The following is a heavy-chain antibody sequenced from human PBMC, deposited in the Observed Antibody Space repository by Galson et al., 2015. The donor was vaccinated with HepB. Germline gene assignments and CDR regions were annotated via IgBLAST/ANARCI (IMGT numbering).Heavy chain of an antibody. CDR2: IIPILGIA. D-gene: IGHD3-22*01. CDR1: GGTFSSYT. Sequence: SGGTFSSYTISWVRQAPGQGLEWMGRIIPILGIANYAQKFQGRVTITADKSTSTAYMELSSLRSEDTAVYYCARCVDGYYNWYFDLWGRGTLVTV. CDR3: ARCVDGYYNWYFDL. V-gene: IGHV1-69*02. J-gene: IGHJ2*01.